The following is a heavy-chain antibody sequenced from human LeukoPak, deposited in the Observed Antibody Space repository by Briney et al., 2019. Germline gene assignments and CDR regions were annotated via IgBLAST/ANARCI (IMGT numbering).Heavy chain of an antibody. CDR1: GFTFASFA. CDR3: AKAVLSIAAAGTVYYFDY. J-gene: IGHJ4*02. CDR2: ISGYVGTT. D-gene: IGHD6-13*01. Sequence: GGSLRLSCAASGFTFASFAMSWVRKVPGKGLEWVSSISGYVGTTYYADSVKGRFTISRDNSKNTLYLQMNSLRAEDTAVYYCAKAVLSIAAAGTVYYFDYWGQGTLVTVSS. V-gene: IGHV3-23*01.